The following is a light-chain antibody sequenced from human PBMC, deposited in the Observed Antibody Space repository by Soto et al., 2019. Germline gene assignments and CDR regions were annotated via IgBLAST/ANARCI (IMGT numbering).Light chain of an antibody. CDR3: SSYAGRDLFRV. J-gene: IGLJ3*02. V-gene: IGLV2-8*01. CDR1: SNDVGGFEF. CDR2: EVN. Sequence: QSALTQPPSASGSPGQSVTISCTGTSNDVGGFEFVSWYQHHPGKAPKLIIYEVNKRPSGVPDRFSGSKSHFTASLTVSGLQVEDEADYYCSSYAGRDLFRVFGGGTKLTVL.